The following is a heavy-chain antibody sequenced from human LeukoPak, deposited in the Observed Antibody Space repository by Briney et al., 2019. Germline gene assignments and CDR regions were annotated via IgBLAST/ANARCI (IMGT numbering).Heavy chain of an antibody. D-gene: IGHD3-22*01. CDR3: AKRPGGFYYDSSDYYDY. Sequence: GASLRLSCAASGFTFSSYAMNWVRQAPGKGLERVSTISGSGGSTYYADSVKGRFTISRDNSKNTLYLQTNSLRAEDTAIYYCAKRPGGFYYDSSDYYDYWGQGTLVTVSS. CDR2: ISGSGGST. CDR1: GFTFSSYA. J-gene: IGHJ4*02. V-gene: IGHV3-23*01.